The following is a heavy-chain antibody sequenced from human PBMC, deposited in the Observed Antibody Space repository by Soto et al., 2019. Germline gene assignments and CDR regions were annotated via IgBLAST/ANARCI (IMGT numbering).Heavy chain of an antibody. CDR3: TTDYGDYIYYGMDV. V-gene: IGHV3-15*07. D-gene: IGHD4-17*01. Sequence: PGGSLRLSCAASGFTFSNAWINWVRQAPGKGLEWVGRIKSKTDGETADFAAPVRGRFAISRDDSKNTLYLQMNSLKTEDTAVYYCTTDYGDYIYYGMDVWGQGTTVTVSS. CDR2: IKSKTDGETA. J-gene: IGHJ6*02. CDR1: GFTFSNAW.